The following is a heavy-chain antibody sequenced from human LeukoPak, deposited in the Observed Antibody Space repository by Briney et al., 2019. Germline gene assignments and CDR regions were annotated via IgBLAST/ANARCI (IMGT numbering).Heavy chain of an antibody. Sequence: GGSLRLSCAASGFTFSSYGMSWVRQAPGKGLEWVSAISGSGRSTYYADSVKGRFTISRDNAKNTLYLQMNALRAEDTALYYCARDLRGRDDYWGQGTQVTVSS. CDR1: GFTFSSYG. D-gene: IGHD2-15*01. CDR3: ARDLRGRDDY. V-gene: IGHV3-23*01. CDR2: ISGSGRST. J-gene: IGHJ4*02.